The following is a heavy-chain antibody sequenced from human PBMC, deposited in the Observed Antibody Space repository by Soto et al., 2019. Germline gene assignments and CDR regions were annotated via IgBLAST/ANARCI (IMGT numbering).Heavy chain of an antibody. CDR3: ARGLHSIFDY. CDR1: GFTFSNYG. V-gene: IGHV3-33*01. D-gene: IGHD2-21*01. Sequence: QVQLVESGGGVVQPGGSLRLSCAASGFTFSNYGMHWVRQAPGKGLEWVAVIWYDGHNKYYADSVKGRFTISRDNSNNTLYVHMTSLLAEDTAVYYCARGLHSIFDYWGPGTLVTVAS. CDR2: IWYDGHNK. J-gene: IGHJ4*02.